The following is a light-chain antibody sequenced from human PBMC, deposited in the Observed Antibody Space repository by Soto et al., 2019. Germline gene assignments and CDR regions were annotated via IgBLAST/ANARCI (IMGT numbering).Light chain of an antibody. J-gene: IGKJ4*01. V-gene: IGKV3-11*01. CDR1: QSVSTY. CDR2: DAS. Sequence: IVLTQSPATLSLSPGERATLSCRASQSVSTYLAWYQQKPGQAPRLLIYDASNRATGIPARFSGSASGTDFTLTISSLEPEDFAVYYCQKRSNWPLTFGGGTKVDIK. CDR3: QKRSNWPLT.